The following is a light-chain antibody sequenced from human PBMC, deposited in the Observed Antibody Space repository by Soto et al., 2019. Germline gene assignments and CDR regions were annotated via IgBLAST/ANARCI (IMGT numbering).Light chain of an antibody. CDR2: GAS. CDR3: QQYYNWPRT. V-gene: IGKV3-15*01. Sequence: EIVKTQSPATLSVSPGARATISCRAGQNIHTNLAWYQQKPGQAPRIIFYGASTGATGLPARFSGSCSGTECTLTINSLQAEDGAVYYCQQYYNWPRTLGQGTRLEIK. J-gene: IGKJ5*01. CDR1: QNIHTN.